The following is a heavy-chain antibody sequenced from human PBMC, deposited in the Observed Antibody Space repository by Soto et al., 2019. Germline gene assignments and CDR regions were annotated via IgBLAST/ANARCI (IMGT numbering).Heavy chain of an antibody. CDR1: GYIFTNFW. D-gene: IGHD2-15*01. CDR3: ASLYCSGGSCHHY. CDR2: IYPRDSDT. V-gene: IGHV5-51*01. J-gene: IGHJ4*02. Sequence: RGESLKISCTASGYIFTNFWIGWVRQMPGKGLEWMGNIYPRDSDTRYSPSFQGQVTISADMSINTTYLQWRSLKVSDTAMYYCASLYCSGGSCHHYWRQGTLVTVSS.